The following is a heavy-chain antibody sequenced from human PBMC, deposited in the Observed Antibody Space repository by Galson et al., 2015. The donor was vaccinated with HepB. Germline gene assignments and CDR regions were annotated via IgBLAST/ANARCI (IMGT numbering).Heavy chain of an antibody. Sequence: PALVKPTQTLTLTCTFSGFSLSTSGMSVSWVRQPPGKALEWLARIDWDDEKYYSTSLMTRLTISKVTSKNQVVLTMTNMDPVDTATFYCARIRTESETTVDNHGGFYYYGMDVWGQGVTVTVSS. CDR2: IDWDDEK. CDR3: ARIRTESETTVDNHGGFYYYGMDV. V-gene: IGHV2-70*11. CDR1: GFSLSTSGMS. D-gene: IGHD1-1*01. J-gene: IGHJ6*02.